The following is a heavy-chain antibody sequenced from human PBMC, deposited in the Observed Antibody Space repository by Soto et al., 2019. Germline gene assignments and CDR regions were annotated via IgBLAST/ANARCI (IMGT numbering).Heavy chain of an antibody. CDR3: AKAPNYFDDDSDHLYFYY. CDR1: GFSFANYA. V-gene: IGHV3-23*01. Sequence: PGGSLRHSCAASGFSFANYAMNWVRQAPGKGLEWVSSISGAGGTTYYADSVKGRFTISRDTSKNTLYLQMNSLRAEDTAVYYCAKAPNYFDDDSDHLYFYYRAQRTLVTVSS. J-gene: IGHJ4*02. CDR2: ISGAGGTT. D-gene: IGHD3-22*01.